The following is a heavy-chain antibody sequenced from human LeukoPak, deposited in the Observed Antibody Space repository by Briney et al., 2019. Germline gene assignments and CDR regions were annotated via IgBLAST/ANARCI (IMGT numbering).Heavy chain of an antibody. V-gene: IGHV3-11*01. CDR3: ARQYDDIFTGAYCFDY. CDR1: GFTFGDYY. CDR2: ISLSGDSI. D-gene: IGHD3-9*01. Sequence: GGSLRLSCAASGFTFGDYYMSWIRQAPGKGLEWLSYISLSGDSIDYADSVKGRFTISRDNAENSLYLRMNSLRAEDTAVYYCARQYDDIFTGAYCFDYWGQGTLVTVSS. J-gene: IGHJ4*02.